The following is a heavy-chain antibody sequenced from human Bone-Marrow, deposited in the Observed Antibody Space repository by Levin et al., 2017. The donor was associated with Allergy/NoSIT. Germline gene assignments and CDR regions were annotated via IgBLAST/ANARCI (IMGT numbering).Heavy chain of an antibody. V-gene: IGHV1-2*02. CDR3: ARVSKGIIVVVPAAMELTLGRSFSGAFDI. D-gene: IGHD2-2*01. CDR1: GYTFTGYY. CDR2: INPNSGGT. Sequence: GESLKISCQASGYTFTGYYMHWVRQAPGQGLEWMGWINPNSGGTNYAQKFQGRVTMTRDTSISTAYMELSRLRSDDTAVYYCARVSKGIIVVVPAAMELTLGRSFSGAFDIWGQGTMVTVSS. J-gene: IGHJ3*02.